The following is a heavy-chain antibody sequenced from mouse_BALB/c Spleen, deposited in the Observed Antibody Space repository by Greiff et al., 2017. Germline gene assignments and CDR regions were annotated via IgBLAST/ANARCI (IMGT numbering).Heavy chain of an antibody. CDR3: ARDWDVVYFDD. V-gene: IGHV5-17*02. D-gene: IGHD4-1*01. CDR2: ISSGSSTI. Sequence: EVMLVESGGGLVQPGGSRKLSCAASGFTFSSFGMHWVRQAPEKGLEWVAYISSGSSTIYYADTVKGRFTISRDNPKNTLFLQMTSLRSEDTAMYYCARDWDVVYFDDGGQGTTLTVSS. CDR1: GFTFSSFG. J-gene: IGHJ2*01.